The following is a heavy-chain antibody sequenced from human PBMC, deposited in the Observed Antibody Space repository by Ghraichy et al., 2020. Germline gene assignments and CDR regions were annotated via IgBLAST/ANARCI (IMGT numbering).Heavy chain of an antibody. CDR3: VKGREARGRFNY. CDR1: GFTFSDYT. Sequence: GGSPRLSCSASGFTFSDYTMHWVRQAPGKGLDYVSGISSYESTTYYADSVKGRFTISRDNSRNTLYLQITSLRPEDTAMYYCVKGREARGRFNYWCQGILVTFSS. D-gene: IGHD2-15*01. CDR2: ISSYESTT. V-gene: IGHV3-64D*06. J-gene: IGHJ4*02.